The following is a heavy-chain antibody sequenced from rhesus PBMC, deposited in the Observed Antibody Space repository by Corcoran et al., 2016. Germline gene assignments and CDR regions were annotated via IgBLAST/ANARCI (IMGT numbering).Heavy chain of an antibody. D-gene: IGHD4-23*01. J-gene: IGHJ4*01. CDR3: ARESTVTTIDY. CDR2: ISGSSGST. V-gene: IGHV4-165*01. Sequence: VHLQESGPGLVKPSGPLSLPCARAGGPFSGYYCGWIRQPPGKGMEWIGYISGSSGSTDYNPSLKSRVTISTDTSTNQFSLKLSSVTAADTAVYYCARESTVTTIDYWGQGVLVTVSS. CDR1: GGPFSGYY.